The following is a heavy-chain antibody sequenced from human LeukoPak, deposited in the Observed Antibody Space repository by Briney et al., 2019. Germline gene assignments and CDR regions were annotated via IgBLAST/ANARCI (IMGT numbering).Heavy chain of an antibody. V-gene: IGHV5-51*01. D-gene: IGHD3-9*01. J-gene: IGHJ4*02. Sequence: GESLKISCKGSGYSFTSYWIGWVRQMPGKGLEWMGIIYPGDSDTRYSPSFQGQVTISGDMSISTVYLQWSSLKASDTAMYFCARRVDSTGSLIDYWGQGTLVTVSS. CDR1: GYSFTSYW. CDR3: ARRVDSTGSLIDY. CDR2: IYPGDSDT.